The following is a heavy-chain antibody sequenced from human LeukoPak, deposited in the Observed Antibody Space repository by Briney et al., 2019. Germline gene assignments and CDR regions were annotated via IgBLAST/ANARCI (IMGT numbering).Heavy chain of an antibody. CDR1: GDRVSTNSVT. CDR3: VRLVGVSWFDC. V-gene: IGHV6-1*01. Sequence: SQTLSLTCALSGDRVSTNSVTWTWPRQSPSRGLEWLGRTYYRSKWNNDYAVSMKSRIHINTDTSNTQLSLQLNPVPPEETAVYYCVRLVGVSWFDCWGQGTLVTVSS. J-gene: IGHJ5*01. D-gene: IGHD2-21*01. CDR2: TYYRSKWNN.